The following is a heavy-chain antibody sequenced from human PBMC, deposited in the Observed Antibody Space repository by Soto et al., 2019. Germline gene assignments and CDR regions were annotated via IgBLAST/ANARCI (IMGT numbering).Heavy chain of an antibody. CDR2: IIPILGIA. D-gene: IGHD3-10*01. Sequence: SVKVSCKASGGTFSSYAISWVRQAPGQGLEWMGGIIPILGIANYAQKFQGRVTITADKSTSTAYMELSSLRSEDTAVYYCARGNGDYGSGSYYYYGMDVWGQGTTVTVSS. CDR3: ARGNGDYGSGSYYYYGMDV. CDR1: GGTFSSYA. J-gene: IGHJ6*02. V-gene: IGHV1-69*10.